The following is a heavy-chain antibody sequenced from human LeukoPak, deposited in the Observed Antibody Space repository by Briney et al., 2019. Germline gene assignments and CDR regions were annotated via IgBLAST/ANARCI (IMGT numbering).Heavy chain of an antibody. D-gene: IGHD3-10*01. CDR2: MNLNRGKT. J-gene: IGHJ6*03. CDR1: GYTFTSYD. CDR3: AIRYGSGEKYYYYYYMDV. V-gene: IGHV1-8*01. Sequence: GSVRVSCKASGYTFTSYDMKWVREAPGEGVEWRGWMNLNRGKTDYAKTFKGRVTITRKSSRSRAYMEMSSLRSEDTAVYYCAIRYGSGEKYYYYYYMDVWGKGTTVTVSS.